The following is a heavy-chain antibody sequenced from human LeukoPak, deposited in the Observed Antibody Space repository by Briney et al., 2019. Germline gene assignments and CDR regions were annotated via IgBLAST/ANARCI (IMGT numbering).Heavy chain of an antibody. CDR3: ARGNRVGVVPVAALYYSYGRDV. V-gene: IGHV3-21*01. CDR1: GFTFSSYS. D-gene: IGHD2-2*01. Sequence: GGSLRLSCAASGFTFSSYSMNWVRQAPGKGLEWVSSISSSSSYIYYADSVKGRFTISRDNAKNSLYLQMNSLRAEDTAVYYCARGNRVGVVPVAALYYSYGRDVGGKGPRVTVPS. J-gene: IGHJ6*04. CDR2: ISSSSSYI.